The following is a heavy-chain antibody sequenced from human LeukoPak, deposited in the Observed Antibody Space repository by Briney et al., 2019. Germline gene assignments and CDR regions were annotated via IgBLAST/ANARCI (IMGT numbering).Heavy chain of an antibody. CDR1: GLTISSYS. CDR3: ARAPVATISGY. J-gene: IGHJ4*02. CDR2: ISSSSSTI. V-gene: IGHV3-48*01. D-gene: IGHD5-12*01. Sequence: GGSLRLSCAASGLTISSYSMNWVRQAPGKGLQWVSYISSSSSTIYYADSVKGRFTISRDNAKNSLYLQMNSLRAEDTAVYYCARAPVATISGYWGQGTLVTVSS.